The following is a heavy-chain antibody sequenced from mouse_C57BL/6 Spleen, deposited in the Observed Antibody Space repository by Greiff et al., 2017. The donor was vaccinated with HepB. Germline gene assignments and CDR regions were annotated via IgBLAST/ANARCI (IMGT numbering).Heavy chain of an antibody. CDR3: ARRDITTVVGDY. CDR1: GYAFSSYW. J-gene: IGHJ2*01. Sequence: QVQLKESGAELVKPGASVKISCKASGYAFSSYWMNWVKQRPGKGLEWIGQIYPGDGDTNYNGKFKGKATLTADKSSSTAYMQLSSLTSEDSAVYFCARRDITTVVGDYWGQGTTLTVSS. D-gene: IGHD1-1*01. CDR2: IYPGDGDT. V-gene: IGHV1-80*01.